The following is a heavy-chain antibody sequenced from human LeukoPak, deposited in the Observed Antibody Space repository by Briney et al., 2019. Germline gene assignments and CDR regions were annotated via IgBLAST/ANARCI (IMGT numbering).Heavy chain of an antibody. V-gene: IGHV1-18*01. CDR3: ARNGYCSGGSCLKANYYYYYGMDV. CDR1: GYTFTSYG. D-gene: IGHD2-15*01. J-gene: IGHJ6*02. CDR2: ISAYNGNT. Sequence: ASVKVSCKASGYTFTSYGISWVRQAPGQGLEWMGWISAYNGNTNYAQKLQGRVTMTTDTSTSTAYMELRSLRSDDTAVYYCARNGYCSGGSCLKANYYYYYGMDVWGQGTTVTVSS.